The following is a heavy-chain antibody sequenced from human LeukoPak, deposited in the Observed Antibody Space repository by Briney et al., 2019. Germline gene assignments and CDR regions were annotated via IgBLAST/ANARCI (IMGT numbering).Heavy chain of an antibody. D-gene: IGHD1-26*01. CDR2: IKHDGSEK. V-gene: IGHV3-7*01. Sequence: GGSLRLSCAASGFIFTNYFMSWVRQAPGKGLEWVASIKHDGSEKYYVDSVRGRFTISRDNAKNSLYLQMSSLRADDTAVYYCARGGQELDNWGQGTLVTVSS. J-gene: IGHJ4*02. CDR1: GFIFTNYF. CDR3: ARGGQELDN.